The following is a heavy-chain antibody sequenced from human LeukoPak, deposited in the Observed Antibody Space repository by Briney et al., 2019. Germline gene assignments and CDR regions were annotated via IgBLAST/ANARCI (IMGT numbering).Heavy chain of an antibody. CDR2: IDSDGSIT. V-gene: IGHV3-74*01. CDR3: SRDPSAVAGNFDY. CDR1: GFTFSNYW. J-gene: IGHJ4*02. D-gene: IGHD6-19*01. Sequence: PGGSLRLSCVASGFTFSNYWMHWVRQAPGKGLVWVSRIDSDGSITNYADSVKGRFTISRDNAKNTLYLQMNSLRAEDTAVYYCSRDPSAVAGNFDYWGQGTLVTVSS.